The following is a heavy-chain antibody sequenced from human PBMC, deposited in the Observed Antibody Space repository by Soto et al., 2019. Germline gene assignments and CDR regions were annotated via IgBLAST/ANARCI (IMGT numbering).Heavy chain of an antibody. V-gene: IGHV4-59*01. CDR2: IYYSGST. D-gene: IGHD6-19*01. CDR3: ARDLGSGWYKYYYYYGMDV. CDR1: GGSISSYY. Sequence: PSETLSLTCTVSGGSISSYYWSWIRQPPGKGLEWIGYIYYSGSTNYNPSLKSRVTISVDTSKNQFSLKLSSVTAADTAVYYCARDLGSGWYKYYYYYGMDVWGQGTTVTVS. J-gene: IGHJ6*02.